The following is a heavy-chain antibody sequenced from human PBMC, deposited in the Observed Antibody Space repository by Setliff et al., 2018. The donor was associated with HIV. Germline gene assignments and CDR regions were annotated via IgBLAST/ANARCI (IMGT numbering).Heavy chain of an antibody. Sequence: SETLSLTCKVSGGSISGDNCYWGWIRQPPGKGLEWIGNIYYSGSTYYTPSLKSRVTISVDTSKNQFSLRLSSVTAADTAVYYCARIPPELDFDSWGQGTLVTVSS. V-gene: IGHV4-39*07. CDR2: IYYSGST. D-gene: IGHD1-26*01. CDR3: ARIPPELDFDS. CDR1: GGSISGDNCY. J-gene: IGHJ4*02.